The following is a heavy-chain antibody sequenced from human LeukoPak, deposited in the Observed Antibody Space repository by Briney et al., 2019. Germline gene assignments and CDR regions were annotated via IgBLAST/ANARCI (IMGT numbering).Heavy chain of an antibody. Sequence: SETLSLTCTVSGASISSNYWRWLRQPAGKGVEWIGRLFPCLHPNYNPSLQSRLTMSIDTSTTHFSLNLNSVTAADTAVYYCARGGTTVTPGLLWFDPWGQGTLVTVSS. V-gene: IGHV4-4*07. CDR3: ARGGTTVTPGLLWFDP. D-gene: IGHD4-17*01. CDR2: LFPCLHP. CDR1: GASISSNY. J-gene: IGHJ5*02.